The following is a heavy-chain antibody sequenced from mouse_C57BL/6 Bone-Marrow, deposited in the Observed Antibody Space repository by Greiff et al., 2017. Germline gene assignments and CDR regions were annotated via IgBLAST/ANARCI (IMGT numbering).Heavy chain of an antibody. CDR2: ISSGGSYT. CDR3: ARRWLLFFDY. J-gene: IGHJ2*01. D-gene: IGHD2-3*01. V-gene: IGHV5-6*01. Sequence: VQLVESGGDLVKPGGSLKLSCAASGFTFSSYGMSWVRQTPDKRLEWVATISSGGSYTYYPDSVKGRFTISRDNAKNTLYLQMSSLKSEDTAMYYCARRWLLFFDYWGQGTTLTVSS. CDR1: GFTFSSYG.